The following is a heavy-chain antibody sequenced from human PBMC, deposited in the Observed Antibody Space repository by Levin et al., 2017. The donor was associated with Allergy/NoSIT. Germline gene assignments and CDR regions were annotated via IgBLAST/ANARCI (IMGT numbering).Heavy chain of an antibody. CDR3: ARDPCGGDCYSDHQTYFDI. V-gene: IGHV3-11*01. D-gene: IGHD2-21*02. Sequence: GASVKVSCAASGFTFSDYYMSWIRQAPGKGLEWVSYISSSGSTIYYADSVKGRFTISRDNAKNSLYLQMNSLRAEDTAVYYCARDPCGGDCYSDHQTYFDIWGQGTMVTVSS. J-gene: IGHJ3*02. CDR2: ISSSGSTI. CDR1: GFTFSDYY.